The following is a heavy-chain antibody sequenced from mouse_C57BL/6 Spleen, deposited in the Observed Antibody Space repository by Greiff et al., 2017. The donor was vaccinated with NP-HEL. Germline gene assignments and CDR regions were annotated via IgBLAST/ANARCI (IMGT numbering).Heavy chain of an antibody. CDR2: IRNKANGYTT. J-gene: IGHJ2*01. CDR1: GFTFTDYY. CDR3: ARYRTGTGPYFDY. V-gene: IGHV7-3*01. D-gene: IGHD4-1*01. Sequence: EVMLVESGGGLVQPGGSLSLSCAASGFTFTDYYMSWVRQPPGKALEWLGFIRNKANGYTTEYSASVKGRFTISRDNSQSILYLQMNALRAEDSATYYCARYRTGTGPYFDYWGQGTTLTVSS.